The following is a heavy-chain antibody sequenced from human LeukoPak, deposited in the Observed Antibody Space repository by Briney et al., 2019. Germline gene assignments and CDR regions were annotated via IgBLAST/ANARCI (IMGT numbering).Heavy chain of an antibody. Sequence: PGGSLRLSCAASGVTFSSYDMHWVRQAPGKGLEWVAVISYDGTNKDYADSVKGRLTISRDNSKNTLFLQMNSLRADDTAVFYCAKDGGFYGENFDYWGQGTLVTVSS. CDR2: ISYDGTNK. CDR1: GVTFSSYD. D-gene: IGHD4-17*01. CDR3: AKDGGFYGENFDY. V-gene: IGHV3-30-3*02. J-gene: IGHJ4*02.